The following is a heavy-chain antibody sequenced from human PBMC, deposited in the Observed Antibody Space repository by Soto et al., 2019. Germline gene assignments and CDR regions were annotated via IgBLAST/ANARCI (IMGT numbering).Heavy chain of an antibody. J-gene: IGHJ4*02. D-gene: IGHD4-17*01. V-gene: IGHV1-2*02. Sequence: ASVKVCWEPYGDGFAAYYRHWVRQAPGQGLECLGWIDPRSGVTDYAQKFQGRVIMTRDTSIKTVYMELSWLTSDDTAVYYCATDDYGAFAFWGQGTLVTVSS. CDR3: ATDDYGAFAF. CDR2: IDPRSGVT. CDR1: GDGFAAYY.